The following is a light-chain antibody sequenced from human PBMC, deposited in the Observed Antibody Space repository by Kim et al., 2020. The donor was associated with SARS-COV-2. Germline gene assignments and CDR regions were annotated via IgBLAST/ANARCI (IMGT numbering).Light chain of an antibody. V-gene: IGLV8-61*01. CDR1: SGSVSTSYY. CDR3: VLLMPGGISV. J-gene: IGLJ3*02. CDR2: DTN. Sequence: QTVVTQEPSISVSPGGTVTLTCGLSSGSVSTSYYPSWYQQTPGQAPRTLIYDTNSRSSGVPDRFSGSILGNKAALTVTGAQADDESDYYCVLLMPGGISVFGGGTKLTVL.